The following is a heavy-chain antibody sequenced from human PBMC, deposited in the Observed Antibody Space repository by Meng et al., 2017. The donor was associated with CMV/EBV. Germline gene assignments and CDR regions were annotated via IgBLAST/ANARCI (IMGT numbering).Heavy chain of an antibody. CDR3: ARGVAEYLGWEMGH. CDR2: IDNDDGRST. V-gene: IGHV3-74*01. D-gene: IGHD2/OR15-2a*01. CDR1: GFSVRSHW. Sequence: EVHVWGGGGGCVEPGGSLSCACEVVGFSVRSHWMHWVRQVSGKGLEWLSRIDNDDGRSTSYVESVKGRFTIYRDNAKNTLYLEMNSLRVEDTAVYYCARGVAEYLGWEMGHWGQGTLVTVSS. J-gene: IGHJ4*02.